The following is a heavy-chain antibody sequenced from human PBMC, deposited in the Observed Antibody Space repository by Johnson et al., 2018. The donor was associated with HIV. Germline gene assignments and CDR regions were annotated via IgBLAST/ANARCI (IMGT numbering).Heavy chain of an antibody. CDR3: AKEDGYSYGSDAFDI. CDR1: GFTFSSYG. Sequence: VQLVESGGGVVQPGGSLRLSCAASGFTFSSYGMHWVRQAPGKGLEWVAFIRYDGSNKYYADSVKGRFTISRDNSKNTLYLQMNSLRAEDTAVYYCAKEDGYSYGSDAFDIWGQGTMVTVSS. D-gene: IGHD5-18*01. CDR2: IRYDGSNK. V-gene: IGHV3-30*02. J-gene: IGHJ3*02.